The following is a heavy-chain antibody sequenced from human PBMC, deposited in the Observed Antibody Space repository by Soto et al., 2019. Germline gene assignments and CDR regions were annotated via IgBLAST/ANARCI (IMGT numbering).Heavy chain of an antibody. D-gene: IGHD3-22*01. CDR1: GGTFSSYA. V-gene: IGHV1-69*01. Sequence: QVQLVQSGAEVKKPGSSVKVSCKASGGTFSSYAISWVRQAPGQGLEWMGGIFPIFGTANYAQKFQGRVTITADESTSTAYMELSSLRSEDTAVYYCASGSPRYYYDSSGSPHFDYWGQGTLVTVSS. CDR3: ASGSPRYYYDSSGSPHFDY. CDR2: IFPIFGTA. J-gene: IGHJ4*02.